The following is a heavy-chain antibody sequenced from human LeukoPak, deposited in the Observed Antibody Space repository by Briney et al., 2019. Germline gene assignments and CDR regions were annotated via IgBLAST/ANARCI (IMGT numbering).Heavy chain of an antibody. J-gene: IGHJ4*02. CDR1: GGSISSGSYY. D-gene: IGHD5-12*01. V-gene: IGHV4-30-4*01. Sequence: SETLSLTCTVSGGSISSGSYYWSWIRQPPGKGLEWIGYIYYSGSTYYNPSLKSRVTISVDTSKNQFSLKLSSVTAADTAVYYCARVALKFFDYWGQGTLVTVSS. CDR2: IYYSGST. CDR3: ARVALKFFDY.